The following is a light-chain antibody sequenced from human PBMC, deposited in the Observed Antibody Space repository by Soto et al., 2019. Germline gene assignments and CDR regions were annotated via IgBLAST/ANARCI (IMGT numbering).Light chain of an antibody. J-gene: IGLJ2*01. CDR1: SSNIGSNP. CDR3: ASLDDSLSGVL. Sequence: QSVLTQPPSASGTPGQRVTISCSGSSSNIGSNPVHWYQQLPGTAPQLLIHNNNQRPSRVPDRFSGSKSGTSAALAISGRQSEDEADYYCASLDDSLSGVLFGGGTKVTVL. V-gene: IGLV1-44*01. CDR2: NNN.